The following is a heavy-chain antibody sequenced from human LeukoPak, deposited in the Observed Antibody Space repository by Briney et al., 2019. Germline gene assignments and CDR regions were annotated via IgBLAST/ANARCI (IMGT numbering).Heavy chain of an antibody. CDR1: GFTFNNYW. CDR3: ARDGFSRISVFGVVSDAFDI. Sequence: GGSLRLSCAASGFTFNNYWMAWVRQAPGKGLEWVANIKQDGSEKYYVDSVKGRFTISRDNAKNSLYLQMNSLRADDTAVFYCARDGFSRISVFGVVSDAFDIWGQGTLVTVSS. J-gene: IGHJ3*02. CDR2: IKQDGSEK. V-gene: IGHV3-7*01. D-gene: IGHD3-3*01.